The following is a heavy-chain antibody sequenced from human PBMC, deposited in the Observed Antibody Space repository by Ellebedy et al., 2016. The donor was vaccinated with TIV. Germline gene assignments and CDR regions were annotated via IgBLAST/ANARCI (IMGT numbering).Heavy chain of an antibody. CDR1: RFNFRSYP. D-gene: IGHD6-19*01. Sequence: GESLKISCAASRFNFRSYPLHWVRQAPGKGLEWVAVISYDGSTKYYADSVKGRFTISRDNSKNTLYLQMNSLRVEDTAVYSCAREEQWLARSFDYWGQGTPVTVSS. J-gene: IGHJ4*02. CDR2: ISYDGSTK. V-gene: IGHV3-30-3*01. CDR3: AREEQWLARSFDY.